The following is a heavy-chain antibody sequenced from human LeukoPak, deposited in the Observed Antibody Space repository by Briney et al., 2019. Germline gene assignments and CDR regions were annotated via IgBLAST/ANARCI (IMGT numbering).Heavy chain of an antibody. D-gene: IGHD5-12*01. J-gene: IGHJ4*02. CDR2: IYTSGST. CDR3: ARANSGYDRNMYYFDY. V-gene: IGHV4-59*10. Sequence: PSETLSLTCAVYGGSFSSYYWSWIRQPAGKGLEWIGRIYTSGSTNYNPSLKSRVTMSVDTSKNQFSLKLSSVTAADTAVYYCARANSGYDRNMYYFDYWGQGTLVTVSS. CDR1: GGSFSSYY.